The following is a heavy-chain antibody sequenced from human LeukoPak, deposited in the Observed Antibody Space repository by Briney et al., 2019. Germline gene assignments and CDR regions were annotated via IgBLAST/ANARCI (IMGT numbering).Heavy chain of an antibody. V-gene: IGHV3-30*18. J-gene: IGHJ6*02. CDR2: ISYDGSNK. CDR1: GFTFSRFG. CDR3: AKTLGGEWDLIYYYGMAV. D-gene: IGHD1-26*01. Sequence: GGSPRLSCAASGFTFSRFGMHWVRQAPGKGLEWVAVISYDGSNKYYADSVKGRFTISRDNSKNTLYLQVNSLRVEDTAVYYCAKTLGGEWDLIYYYGMAVWGQGTTVTVSS.